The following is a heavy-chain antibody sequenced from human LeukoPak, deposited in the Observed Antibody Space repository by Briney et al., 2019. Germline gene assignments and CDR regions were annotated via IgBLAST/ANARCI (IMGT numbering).Heavy chain of an antibody. CDR1: GFTFSSFG. D-gene: IGHD6-13*01. J-gene: IGHJ4*02. Sequence: QPGGSLRLSCAASGFTFSSFGMHWVRQAPGKGLEWVAFIRYDGSTENYADSVKGRFTISRGNSKNTLYLQMNSLRLEDTAVYFCAKEGPIAASGYYFDYWGQGALVTVSS. V-gene: IGHV3-30*02. CDR3: AKEGPIAASGYYFDY. CDR2: IRYDGSTE.